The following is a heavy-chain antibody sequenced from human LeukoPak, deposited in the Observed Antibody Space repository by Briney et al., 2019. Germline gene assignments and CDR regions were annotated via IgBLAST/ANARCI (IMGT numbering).Heavy chain of an antibody. V-gene: IGHV3-7*04. D-gene: IGHD1-26*01. CDR3: ARHWEGVKSDAFDI. J-gene: IGHJ3*02. CDR2: IRKDGSEK. CDR1: GFTLEIYW. Sequence: GGSLSLSCAASGFTLEIYWMSWVRQAPGKGLEWVANIRKDGSEKNYVDSVKGRFTISRDNAKNSLYLQMNSLRADDTALYYCARHWEGVKSDAFDIWEQPTMVTVSS.